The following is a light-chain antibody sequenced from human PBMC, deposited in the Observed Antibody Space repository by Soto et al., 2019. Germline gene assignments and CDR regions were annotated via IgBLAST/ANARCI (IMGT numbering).Light chain of an antibody. CDR1: QSISSY. CDR2: AAS. CDR3: QQSYSTQYT. J-gene: IGKJ2*01. Sequence: DIQMTQSPSSLSASVGDRVTITCRASQSISSYLNWYQQKPGKAPKLLIYAASRLQSGVPSRFSGSGSGTDFTLTISSLQTEDFATYYCQQSYSTQYTFGQGTKLEIK. V-gene: IGKV1-39*01.